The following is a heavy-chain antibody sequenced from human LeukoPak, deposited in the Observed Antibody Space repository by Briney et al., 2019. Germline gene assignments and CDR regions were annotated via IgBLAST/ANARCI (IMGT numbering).Heavy chain of an antibody. CDR3: AKPTNGDDILTGYSQYYFDY. Sequence: PGGSLRLSCAASGFTFSSYAMSWVRQAPGKGLEWVSAISGSGGSTYYADSVEGRFTISRGNSKNTLYLQMNSLRAEDTAVYYCAKPTNGDDILTGYSQYYFDYWGQGTLVTVSS. J-gene: IGHJ4*02. V-gene: IGHV3-23*01. CDR1: GFTFSSYA. D-gene: IGHD3-9*01. CDR2: ISGSGGST.